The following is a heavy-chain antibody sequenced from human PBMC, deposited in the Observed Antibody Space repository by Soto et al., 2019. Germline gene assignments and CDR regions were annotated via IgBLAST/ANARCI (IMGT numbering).Heavy chain of an antibody. CDR1: GYTFTSYG. CDR2: ISAYNGNT. Sequence: ASVKVSCKASGYTFTSYGISWVRQAPGQGLEWMGWISAYNGNTNYAQKLQGRVTMTTDTSTSTAYMELRSLRSDDTAVYYCGRGYIAARIYYYYYMDVWGKGTTVTVSS. J-gene: IGHJ6*03. D-gene: IGHD6-6*01. CDR3: GRGYIAARIYYYYYMDV. V-gene: IGHV1-18*01.